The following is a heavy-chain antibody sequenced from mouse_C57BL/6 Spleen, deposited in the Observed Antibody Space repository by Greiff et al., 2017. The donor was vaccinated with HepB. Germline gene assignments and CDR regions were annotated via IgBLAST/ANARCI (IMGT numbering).Heavy chain of an antibody. CDR1: GFTFSDYY. Sequence: EVQLQESEGGLVQPGSSMKLSCTASGFTFSDYYMAWVRQVPEKGLEWVANINYDGSSTYYLDSLKSRFIISRDNAKNILYLQMSSLKSEDTATYYCARDRGITTVVAGMDYWGQGTSVTVSS. CDR3: ARDRGITTVVAGMDY. D-gene: IGHD1-1*01. V-gene: IGHV5-16*01. CDR2: INYDGSST. J-gene: IGHJ4*01.